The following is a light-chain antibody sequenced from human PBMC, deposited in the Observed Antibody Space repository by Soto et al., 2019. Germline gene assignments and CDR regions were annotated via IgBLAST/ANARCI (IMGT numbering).Light chain of an antibody. CDR1: QGISNY. Sequence: DIQMTQSPSSLSASVGDRVTITCRASQGISNYLVWYQQKPGKVPKLLIYAASTLQSGVPSRFSGSGSGTDFTRTISSPQPEDVAPYYCEDYRGAPWTFGQGTKVEIK. V-gene: IGKV1-27*01. CDR3: EDYRGAPWT. CDR2: AAS. J-gene: IGKJ1*01.